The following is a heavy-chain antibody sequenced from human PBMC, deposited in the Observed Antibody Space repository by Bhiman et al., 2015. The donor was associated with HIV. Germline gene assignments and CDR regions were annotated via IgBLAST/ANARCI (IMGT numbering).Heavy chain of an antibody. CDR1: GFTVSNTY. Sequence: EVQLVESGGGLVQPGGSLRLSCAASGFTVSNTYISWVRQAPGKGLEWVSVIYSGGGTYYADSVKGRFTISRDNFKNTLYLQINSLRAEDTAVYYCAKDRRELVITDFDYWGQGTLVTVSS. V-gene: IGHV3-66*01. CDR2: IYSGGGT. D-gene: IGHD3-22*01. J-gene: IGHJ4*02. CDR3: AKDRRELVITDFDY.